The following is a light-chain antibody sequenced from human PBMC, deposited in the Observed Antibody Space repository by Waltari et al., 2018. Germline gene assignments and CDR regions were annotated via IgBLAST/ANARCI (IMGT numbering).Light chain of an antibody. Sequence: DIVMTQSPVSLAVSLGARATIDCQSRHNVLFSVSNNNYLAWYQQKSGQPPKLLFYWASTRESGVPDRFSASGSGTSFTLTISSLGAEDVAVYYCQQYNSTPATFGQGTKVEIK. CDR1: HNVLFSVSNNNY. V-gene: IGKV4-1*01. CDR2: WAS. CDR3: QQYNSTPAT. J-gene: IGKJ1*01.